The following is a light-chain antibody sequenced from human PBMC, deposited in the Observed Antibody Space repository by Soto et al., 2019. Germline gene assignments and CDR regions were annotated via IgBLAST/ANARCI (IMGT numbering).Light chain of an antibody. V-gene: IGKV3-11*01. CDR2: DAS. CDR3: QQRSNWPYT. J-gene: IGKJ2*01. Sequence: EIVLTQSPATLSLSPGERATLSCRASQSVRICLDWYQKKPGQAPRVLIYDASSRATGIPARFSGSGSGTDFTLSISSLEPEDFAIYYCQQRSNWPYTFGQGTKLEIK. CDR1: QSVRIC.